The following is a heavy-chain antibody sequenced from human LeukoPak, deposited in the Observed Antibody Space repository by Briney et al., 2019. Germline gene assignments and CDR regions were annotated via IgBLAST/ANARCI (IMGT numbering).Heavy chain of an antibody. V-gene: IGHV3-53*01. CDR3: ANLPRGDY. J-gene: IGHJ4*02. CDR1: GFTVSRNY. D-gene: IGHD3-10*01. CDR2: IYSGGNT. Sequence: PGGSLRLSCAASGFTVSRNYMSWVRQAPGKGLEGVSVIYSGGNTYYADSVKGRFTISRDNSKNTLYLQMNSLTAEDTAVYYCANLPRGDYWGLGTLVTVSS.